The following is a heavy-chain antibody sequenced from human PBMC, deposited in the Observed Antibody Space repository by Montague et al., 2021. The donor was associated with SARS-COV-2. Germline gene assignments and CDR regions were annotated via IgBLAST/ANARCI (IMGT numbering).Heavy chain of an antibody. CDR1: GFTFSSHW. J-gene: IGHJ5*02. Sequence: SLRLSCAASGFTFSSHWMHWVRQLPGRGLLWVSRINTDGTITNYADSVKGRFTISRDNAKNSMYLQMHSLRVEDTAVYYCATDRTVAPGYGFDPWGQGTLVTVSS. D-gene: IGHD3-9*01. CDR2: INTDGTIT. V-gene: IGHV3-74*01. CDR3: ATDRTVAPGYGFDP.